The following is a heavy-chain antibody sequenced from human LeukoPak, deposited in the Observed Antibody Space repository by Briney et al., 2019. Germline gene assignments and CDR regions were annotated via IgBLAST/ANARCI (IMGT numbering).Heavy chain of an antibody. D-gene: IGHD3-16*01. CDR2: IRYDESNK. J-gene: IGHJ4*02. CDR1: GFTFSSYG. Sequence: GGSLSLSCATSGFTFSSYGMYWVRQAPGKGLEWLAFIRYDESNKYYTDSVKGRFTISRDNSRNTLYLQMNSLRAEDTAIYYCAKDGGPTVFYYFDYWGQGTLITVSS. V-gene: IGHV3-30*02. CDR3: AKDGGPTVFYYFDY.